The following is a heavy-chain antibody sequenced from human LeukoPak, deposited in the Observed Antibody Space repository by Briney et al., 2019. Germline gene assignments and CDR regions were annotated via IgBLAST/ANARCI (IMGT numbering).Heavy chain of an antibody. CDR2: ISYDGSNK. V-gene: IGHV3-30*18. CDR3: AKDHYYYNSSGYYYVSFQH. J-gene: IGHJ1*01. Sequence: PGGSLRLSCAASGFTFSSYGMHWVRQAPGKGLEWVAVISYDGSNKYYADSVKGRFTISRDNSKNTLYLQMNSLRAEDTAVYYCAKDHYYYNSSGYYYVSFQHWGQGTLVTVSS. D-gene: IGHD3-22*01. CDR1: GFTFSSYG.